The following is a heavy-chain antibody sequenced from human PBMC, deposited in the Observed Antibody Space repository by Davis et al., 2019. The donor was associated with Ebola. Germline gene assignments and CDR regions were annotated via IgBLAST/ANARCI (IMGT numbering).Heavy chain of an antibody. CDR1: GFTFSNYD. CDR2: FSASEGHT. V-gene: IGHV3-23*01. Sequence: GESLKISCAASGFTFSNYDMSWVRHVPGKGLEWVSTFSASEGHTHYSDSVRGRFTISRDNSKNTLYLQMNSLVAEDTATYYCARYCHYTDCSYFDCWGQGTMVAVSS. J-gene: IGHJ4*02. D-gene: IGHD2-15*01. CDR3: ARYCHYTDCSYFDC.